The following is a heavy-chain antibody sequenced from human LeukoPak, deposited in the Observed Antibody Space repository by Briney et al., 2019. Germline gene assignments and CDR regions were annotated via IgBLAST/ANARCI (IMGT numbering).Heavy chain of an antibody. J-gene: IGHJ6*03. CDR1: GYTFTSYD. D-gene: IGHD3-10*01. CDR2: MNPNSGYT. CDR3: AIRYGSGEKYYYYYYMDV. V-gene: IGHV1-8*01. Sequence: ASVKVSCKASGYTFTSYDINWVRQATGQGLEWMGWMNPNSGYTGYAQKFQGRVTMTRNTSISTAYMELSSLRSEDMAVYYCAIRYGSGEKYYYYYYMDVWGKGTTVTVSS.